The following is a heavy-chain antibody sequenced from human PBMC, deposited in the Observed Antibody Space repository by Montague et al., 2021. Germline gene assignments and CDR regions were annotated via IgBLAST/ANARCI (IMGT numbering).Heavy chain of an antibody. Sequence: SETLSLTCGVYGGSLSEYYWTWIRQSPEKGLEWIGEVRHIGSTNYNPSLKSRVTMSVDRSKNQFSLKLRSVTAADTAVYYCASDRGPFDYWGPGSVVTVSS. V-gene: IGHV4-34*01. J-gene: IGHJ4*02. CDR1: GGSLSEYY. CDR3: ASDRGPFDY. CDR2: VRHIGST. D-gene: IGHD3-10*01.